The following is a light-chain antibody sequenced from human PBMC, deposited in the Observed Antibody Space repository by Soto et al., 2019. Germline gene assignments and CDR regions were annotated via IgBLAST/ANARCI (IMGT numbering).Light chain of an antibody. CDR2: RAS. CDR1: QSINGW. CDR3: QQSNSYFFT. J-gene: IGKJ3*01. V-gene: IGKV1-5*03. Sequence: DIQMTQSPSTLSASVGDRVNITYRASQSINGWLAWYQQKPGKAPKLLISRASDLQTGVPSRFSGSGSGTEFSLTISSLQTDDFATYYCQQSNSYFFTFGPGTKVDVK.